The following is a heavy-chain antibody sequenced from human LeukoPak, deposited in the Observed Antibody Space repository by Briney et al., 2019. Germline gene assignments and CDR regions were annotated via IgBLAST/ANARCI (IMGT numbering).Heavy chain of an antibody. CDR1: GGSISSSSYY. CDR3: ARDLGLGGAFDI. CDR2: IYYSGST. J-gene: IGHJ3*02. Sequence: SETLSLTCTVSGGSISSSSYYWGWIRQPPGKGLEWIGSIYYSGSTYYNPSLKSRVTISVDTSKNQFSLKLSSVTAADTAVYYCARDLGLGGAFDIWGQGTMVTVSS. V-gene: IGHV4-39*02. D-gene: IGHD1-26*01.